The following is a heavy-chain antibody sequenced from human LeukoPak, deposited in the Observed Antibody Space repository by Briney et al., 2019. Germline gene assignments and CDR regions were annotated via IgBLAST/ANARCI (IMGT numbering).Heavy chain of an antibody. D-gene: IGHD5-24*01. J-gene: IGHJ5*02. CDR3: ARASDPWLQLT. CDR1: GFTFSNYW. CDR2: IKQDGSEK. V-gene: IGHV3-7*05. Sequence: PGGSLRLSCAASGFTFSNYWMIWVRQAPGKGLEWVGNIKQDGSEKRYADSVRGRFSISRDNAQTPLYLQINGLRAEDTAVYYCARASDPWLQLTWGQGTLVTVSS.